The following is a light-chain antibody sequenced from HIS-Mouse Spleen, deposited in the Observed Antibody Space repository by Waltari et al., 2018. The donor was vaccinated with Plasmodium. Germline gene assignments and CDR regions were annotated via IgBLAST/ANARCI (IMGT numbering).Light chain of an antibody. CDR2: EDS. V-gene: IGLV3-10*01. J-gene: IGLJ3*02. CDR1: ALPNKY. CDR3: YSTDSSGNHRV. Sequence: SYEPTQPPSVSVSPGPTARLTCPGGALPNKYAYWYQQTSGQAPVLVIYEDSKRPSGIPERFSGSSSGTMATLTISGAQVEDEADYYCYSTDSSGNHRVFGGGTRLTVL.